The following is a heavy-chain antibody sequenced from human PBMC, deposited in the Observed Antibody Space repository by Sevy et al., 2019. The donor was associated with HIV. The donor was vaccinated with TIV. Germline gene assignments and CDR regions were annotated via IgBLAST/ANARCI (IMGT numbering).Heavy chain of an antibody. J-gene: IGHJ6*02. CDR1: GGSISSYY. Sequence: SETLSLTCTVSGGSISSYYWSWIRQPPGKRLEWIGYIYYSGSSNYNPSLKSRVTISVDTSKNQFSLKLRSVTAADTTVYYCARESYDILPGSRGMDVWGQGTTVTVSS. D-gene: IGHD3-9*01. CDR3: ARESYDILPGSRGMDV. CDR2: IYYSGSS. V-gene: IGHV4-59*01.